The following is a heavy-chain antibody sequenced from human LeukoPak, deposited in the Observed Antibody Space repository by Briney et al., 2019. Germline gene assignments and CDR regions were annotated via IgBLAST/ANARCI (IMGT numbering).Heavy chain of an antibody. D-gene: IGHD3-22*01. V-gene: IGHV3-23*01. CDR3: AKARYYDSSGHYFDY. CDR1: GFTFSSYA. Sequence: GGSLRLSCAASGFTFSSYAMSWVRQAPGKGLEWVSAISGSGGSTYYADSVKGRFTISRDNAKNSLYLQMNSLRAEDTALYYCAKARYYDSSGHYFDYWGQGTLVTVSS. CDR2: ISGSGGST. J-gene: IGHJ4*02.